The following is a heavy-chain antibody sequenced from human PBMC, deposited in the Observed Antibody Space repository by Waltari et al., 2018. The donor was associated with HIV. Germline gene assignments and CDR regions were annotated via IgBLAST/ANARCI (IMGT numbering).Heavy chain of an antibody. CDR3: AREGDCFSSKCSGGRMGY. CDR1: GFSFSNYA. J-gene: IGHJ4*02. V-gene: IGHV3-30*04. D-gene: IGHD2-21*02. Sequence: QLVESGGGVVQPGGSLKLSCAASGFSFSNYAMHWVRQAPGKGVGGGGMVFCEGEEKNYGDSVKGRFTVTGDNSKNTVYLQMDSLRPGDTAGYYCAREGDCFSSKCSGGRMGYWGQGTLVTVSS. CDR2: VFCEGEEK.